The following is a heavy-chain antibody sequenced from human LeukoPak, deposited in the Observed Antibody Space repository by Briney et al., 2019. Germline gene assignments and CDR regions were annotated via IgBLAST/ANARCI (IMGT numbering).Heavy chain of an antibody. CDR3: ARDRATKARIGGMDV. CDR1: GFTVSSNY. Sequence: PGGSLRLSCAASGFTVSSNYMNWVRQAPGKGLEWVSYIPETSSHRYYADSVKGRFTISRDNAQNSLYLQMNSLSAEDTGIYYCARDRATKARIGGMDVWGQGTTVIVSS. D-gene: IGHD5-24*01. CDR2: IPETSSHR. J-gene: IGHJ6*02. V-gene: IGHV3-21*06.